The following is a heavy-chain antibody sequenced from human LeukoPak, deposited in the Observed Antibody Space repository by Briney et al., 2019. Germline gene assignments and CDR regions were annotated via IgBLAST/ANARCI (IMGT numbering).Heavy chain of an antibody. CDR1: GFTFSGST. CDR3: ARGLFLSGYLDAFDI. D-gene: IGHD3-22*01. Sequence: GGSLRLSCAASGFTFSGSTMNWVRQAPGKGLEWVSLIYNDGRTYYADSVKGRCTISRDNLKNVLYLQMNSLKVEDTALYYCARGLFLSGYLDAFDIWGQGTVVTVSS. V-gene: IGHV3-53*01. J-gene: IGHJ3*02. CDR2: IYNDGRT.